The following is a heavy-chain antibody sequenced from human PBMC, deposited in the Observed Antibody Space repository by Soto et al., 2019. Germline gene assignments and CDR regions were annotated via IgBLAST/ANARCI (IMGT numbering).Heavy chain of an antibody. J-gene: IGHJ4*02. CDR2: IYTSGST. Sequence: SETLSLTCTVSGGSISSYYWSWIRQPAGKGLEWIGRIYTSGSTNYNPSLKSRVTMSVDTSKNQFSLKLSSVTAADTAVYYCARDRHYYDSSGYYYPAYWGQGTQVTV. CDR1: GGSISSYY. CDR3: ARDRHYYDSSGYYYPAY. V-gene: IGHV4-4*07. D-gene: IGHD3-22*01.